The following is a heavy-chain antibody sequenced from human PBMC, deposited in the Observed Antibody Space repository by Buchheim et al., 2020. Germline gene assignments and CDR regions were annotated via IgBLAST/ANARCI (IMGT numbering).Heavy chain of an antibody. D-gene: IGHD5-18*01. Sequence: EVQLLESGGGLVQPGGSLRLSCAASGFSFSSYAMSWVRQAPGKGLEWVSTLSGSGGSTYFADSVKGRFTISRDNSKNTLYLQMNSLRAEDTAVYYCAKDHTALVIWGYFDSWGQGTL. V-gene: IGHV3-23*01. CDR2: LSGSGGST. CDR3: AKDHTALVIWGYFDS. J-gene: IGHJ4*02. CDR1: GFSFSSYA.